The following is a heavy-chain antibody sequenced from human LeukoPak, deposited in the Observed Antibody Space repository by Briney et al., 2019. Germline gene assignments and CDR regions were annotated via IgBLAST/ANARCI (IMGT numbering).Heavy chain of an antibody. D-gene: IGHD3-10*01. Sequence: ASVKVSCKASGYTFTSYYMHWVRQAPGQGLEWMGWINTYTGNPTYAQGFTGRFVFSLDTSVSTTYLQITSLEAEDTAVYYCARDRITMNRGSDYWGQGTLVTVAS. J-gene: IGHJ4*02. CDR3: ARDRITMNRGSDY. V-gene: IGHV7-4-1*02. CDR2: INTYTGNP. CDR1: GYTFTSYY.